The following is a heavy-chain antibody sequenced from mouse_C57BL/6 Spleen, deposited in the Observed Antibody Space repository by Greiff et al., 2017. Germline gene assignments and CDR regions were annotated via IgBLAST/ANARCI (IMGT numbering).Heavy chain of an antibody. CDR3: ARDPPSSTVVADWYFDV. D-gene: IGHD1-1*01. CDR1: GYSITSGYY. J-gene: IGHJ1*03. Sequence: EVHLVESGPGLVKPSQSLSLTCSVTGYSITSGYYWNWIRQFPGNKLEWMGYISYDGSNNYNPSLKNRISITRDTSKNQFFLKLNSVTTEDTATYYCARDPPSSTVVADWYFDVWGTGTTVTVSS. CDR2: ISYDGSN. V-gene: IGHV3-6*01.